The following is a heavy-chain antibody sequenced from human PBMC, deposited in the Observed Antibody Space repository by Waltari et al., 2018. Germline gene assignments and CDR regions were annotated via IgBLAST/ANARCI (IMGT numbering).Heavy chain of an antibody. J-gene: IGHJ5*02. V-gene: IGHV3-23*01. CDR1: GFTFSSYA. CDR2: ISGSGGST. CDR3: AKKLSTELDSNPNWFDP. Sequence: EVQLLESGGGLVQPGGSLRLSCAASGFTFSSYAMSWVRQAPGKGLEWVSAISGSGGSTYYADSVKGRFTISRDNSKNTLYLQMNSLRAEDTAVYYCAKKLSTELDSNPNWFDPWGQGTLVTVSS. D-gene: IGHD4-4*01.